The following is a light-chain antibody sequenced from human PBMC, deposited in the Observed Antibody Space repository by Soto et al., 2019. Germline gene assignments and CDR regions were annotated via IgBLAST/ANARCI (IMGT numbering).Light chain of an antibody. Sequence: QSALTQPASVSGSPGQSITISCTGTSSDVGHPYNYVSWYQQHPGKAPKLLIFKVSNRPSGISGRVSGSNSGNTASLTISGLQAEDEADYYCMSYIDSTSTHWVLGGGTKLTVL. CDR3: MSYIDSTSTHWV. V-gene: IGLV2-14*03. CDR2: KVS. CDR1: SSDVGHPYNY. J-gene: IGLJ3*02.